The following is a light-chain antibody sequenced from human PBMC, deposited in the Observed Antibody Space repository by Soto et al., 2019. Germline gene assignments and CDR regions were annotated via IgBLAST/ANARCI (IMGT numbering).Light chain of an antibody. CDR2: EDN. CDR1: SGSIASGY. J-gene: IGLJ2*01. CDR3: QSSDGNNMV. Sequence: NFMLTQPHSVSESPGKTATISCTGSSGSIASGYVQWYQQRPGSAPTTLIYEDNQRPAGVPDRFSGSIDSSSNSASLTISGLRPEDEADYYCQSSDGNNMVFGGGTKLTVL. V-gene: IGLV6-57*02.